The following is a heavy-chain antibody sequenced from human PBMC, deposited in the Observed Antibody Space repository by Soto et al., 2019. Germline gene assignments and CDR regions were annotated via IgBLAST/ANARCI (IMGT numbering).Heavy chain of an antibody. CDR3: VGEYFHRLEY. CDR1: VFTFSDLH. CDR2: SRSKRDFYTT. Sequence: PVGSLRLSCASSVFTFSDLHMNCVRQAPGKWLEWVGRSRSKRDFYTTEYAASLQGRFTISRDDSQNSLFLQMNSLNIEDTAVYYCVGEYFHRLEYWGQGALGSVSS. D-gene: IGHD3-16*01. J-gene: IGHJ4*02. V-gene: IGHV3-72*01.